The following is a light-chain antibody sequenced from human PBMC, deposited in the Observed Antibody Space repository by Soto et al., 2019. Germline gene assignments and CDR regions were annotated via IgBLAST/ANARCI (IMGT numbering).Light chain of an antibody. V-gene: IGKV3-20*01. Sequence: EVVLTQSPGTLSLSGGERATLSCRASQTVASNRLAWYQQKPGQAPRLLIYEASTRAAGIPDRFSGSGSGTDFTLTISRLEPEDFGVFFCHHYGRSPIFTFGPGTTVDMK. CDR2: EAS. CDR1: QTVASNR. J-gene: IGKJ3*01. CDR3: HHYGRSPIFT.